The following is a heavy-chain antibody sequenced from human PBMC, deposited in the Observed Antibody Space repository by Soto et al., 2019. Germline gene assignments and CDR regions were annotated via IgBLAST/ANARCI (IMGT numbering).Heavy chain of an antibody. CDR3: ARTYYDILTGPGRYGMDV. J-gene: IGHJ6*02. Sequence: SETLSLTCTVSGGSISSGGYYWSWIRQHPGKGLEWIGYIYYSGSTYYNPSLKSRVTISVDTSKNQFSLKLSSVTAADTAVYYCARTYYDILTGPGRYGMDVWGQGTTVTVSS. CDR1: GGSISSGGYY. CDR2: IYYSGST. V-gene: IGHV4-31*03. D-gene: IGHD3-9*01.